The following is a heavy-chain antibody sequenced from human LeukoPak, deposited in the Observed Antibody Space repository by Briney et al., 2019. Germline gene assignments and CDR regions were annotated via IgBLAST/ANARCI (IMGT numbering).Heavy chain of an antibody. CDR3: ARPYHYYYDSSGYS. Sequence: GGSLRLSCAASGFTFNDYYMSWIRQAPGKGLEWVSYITSSGSTIYYADSVKGRFTISMDNDKNSLYLQMNSLRAEDTAVYYCARPYHYYYDSSGYSWGQGILVTVSS. D-gene: IGHD3-22*01. V-gene: IGHV3-11*01. J-gene: IGHJ4*02. CDR1: GFTFNDYY. CDR2: ITSSGSTI.